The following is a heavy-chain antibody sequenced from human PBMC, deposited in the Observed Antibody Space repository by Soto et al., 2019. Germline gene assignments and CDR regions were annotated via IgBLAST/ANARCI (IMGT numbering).Heavy chain of an antibody. V-gene: IGHV3-23*01. CDR1: GFTFSSYA. J-gene: IGHJ4*02. CDR3: AKDSHNYDSSGYSGN. D-gene: IGHD3-22*01. CDR2: ISGSGGST. Sequence: PGGSLRLSCAASGFTFSSYAMSWVHQAPGKGLEWVSAISGSGGSTYYADSVKGRFTISRDNSKNTLYLQMNSLRAEDTAVYYCAKDSHNYDSSGYSGNWGQGTLVTVSS.